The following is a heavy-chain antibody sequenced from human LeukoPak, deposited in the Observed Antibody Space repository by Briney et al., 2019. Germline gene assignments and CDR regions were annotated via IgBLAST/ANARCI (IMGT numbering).Heavy chain of an antibody. J-gene: IGHJ4*02. V-gene: IGHV3-74*01. CDR1: GFTFSDFW. D-gene: IGHD6-13*01. CDR3: AKDPLRGGAAAGTGDY. CDR2: INSGGTVT. Sequence: GGSLRLSCAASGFTFSDFWMHWVRQAPGKGLVWVSRINSGGTVTNYADSVKGRLTISRDNAKNTLYLQMNSLRAEDTAVYYCAKDPLRGGAAAGTGDYWGQGTLVTVSS.